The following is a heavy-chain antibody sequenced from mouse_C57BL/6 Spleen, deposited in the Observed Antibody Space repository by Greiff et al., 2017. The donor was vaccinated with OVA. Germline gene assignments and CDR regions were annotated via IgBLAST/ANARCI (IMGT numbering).Heavy chain of an antibody. CDR2: INPNNGGT. CDR3: AIDGYSYFDY. Sequence: VQLQQSGPELVKPGASVKMSCKASGYTFTDYNMHWVKQSHGKSLEWIGYINPNNGGTSYNQKFKGKATLTVNKSSSTAYMELRSLTSEDAAVYYCAIDGYSYFDYWGQGTTLTVSS. CDR1: GYTFTDYN. J-gene: IGHJ2*01. V-gene: IGHV1-22*01. D-gene: IGHD2-3*01.